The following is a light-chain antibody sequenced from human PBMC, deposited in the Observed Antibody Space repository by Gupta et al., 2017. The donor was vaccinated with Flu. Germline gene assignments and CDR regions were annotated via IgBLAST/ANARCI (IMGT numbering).Light chain of an antibody. CDR1: RGDIGDYKY. CDR2: EVT. J-gene: IGLJ1*01. Sequence: RGDIGDYKYVSWYQQFPGKAPNLIIYEVTYRPSRVSSRFSGSKSGNTASLTISGLRAEDEADYYCSSYSTSNTLVFGTGTQVTVL. V-gene: IGLV2-14*01. CDR3: SSYSTSNTLV.